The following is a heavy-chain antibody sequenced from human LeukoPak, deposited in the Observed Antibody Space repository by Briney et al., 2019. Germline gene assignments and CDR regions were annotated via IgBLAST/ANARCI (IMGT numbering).Heavy chain of an antibody. V-gene: IGHV3-30*02. J-gene: IGHJ1*01. CDR3: AKHDGYCSSTSCKSIYFQH. Sequence: PGGSLRLSCAASGFTFNSYGMAWVRQAPGKGLEWVTFIRYDGSKEYYADSVKGRFTISRDNSENTLYLQVNSLRAEDTAVYYCAKHDGYCSSTSCKSIYFQHWGQGTLVTVSS. CDR2: IRYDGSKE. D-gene: IGHD2-2*03. CDR1: GFTFNSYG.